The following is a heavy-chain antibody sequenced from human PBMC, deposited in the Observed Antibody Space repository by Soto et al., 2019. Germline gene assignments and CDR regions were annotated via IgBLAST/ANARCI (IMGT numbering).Heavy chain of an antibody. CDR3: AKGYSRGPTGFYY. CDR2: ISGSGGST. V-gene: IGHV3-23*01. Sequence: EVQLLESGGGLVQPGGSLRLSCAASGFTFSSYAMSWVRQAPGKGLEWVSAISGSGGSTYYADSVKGRCTISRDNSKNTLYLQMNSQRAEDTAVYYSAKGYSRGPTGFYYWGQGTLVTVSS. D-gene: IGHD6-19*01. CDR1: GFTFSSYA. J-gene: IGHJ4*02.